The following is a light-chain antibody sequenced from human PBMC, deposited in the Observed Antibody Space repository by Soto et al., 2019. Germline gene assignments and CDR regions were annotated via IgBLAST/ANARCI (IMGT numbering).Light chain of an antibody. CDR1: QSISDN. V-gene: IGKV3-15*01. Sequence: EIVMTQSPATLSVSPGERATLSCRASQSISDNLAWYQQKPGQAPRLLIYGASTGAPSIPARFSGSGSGTEFTLTISSLQSEDFAIYYCQQYNNWPLTFGGGTKVEIK. CDR2: GAS. J-gene: IGKJ4*01. CDR3: QQYNNWPLT.